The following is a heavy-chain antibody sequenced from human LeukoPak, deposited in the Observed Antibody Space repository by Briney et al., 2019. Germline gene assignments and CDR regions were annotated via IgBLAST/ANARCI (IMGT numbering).Heavy chain of an antibody. D-gene: IGHD6-13*01. V-gene: IGHV1-69*01. J-gene: IGHJ4*02. CDR2: IIPIFGTA. Sequence: ASVKVSCKASGGTFSSYAISWVRQAPGQGLEWMGGIIPIFGTANYAQKFQGRVTITADESTSTAYMELSSLRSEDTAVYYCARDGQQLVLNYFDYWGQGTLVTVSS. CDR1: GGTFSSYA. CDR3: ARDGQQLVLNYFDY.